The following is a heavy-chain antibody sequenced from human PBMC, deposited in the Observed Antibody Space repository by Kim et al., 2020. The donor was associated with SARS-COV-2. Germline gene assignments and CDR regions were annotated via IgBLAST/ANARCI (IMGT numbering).Heavy chain of an antibody. Sequence: SVKVSCKASGGTFSSYAISWVRQAPGQGLEWMGRIIPILGIANYAQKFQGRVTITADKSTSTAYMELSSLRSEDTAVYYCAKGYSGYDWRVYYYYYGMDVWGQGTTVTVSS. V-gene: IGHV1-69*04. D-gene: IGHD5-12*01. CDR3: AKGYSGYDWRVYYYYYGMDV. J-gene: IGHJ6*02. CDR1: GGTFSSYA. CDR2: IIPILGIA.